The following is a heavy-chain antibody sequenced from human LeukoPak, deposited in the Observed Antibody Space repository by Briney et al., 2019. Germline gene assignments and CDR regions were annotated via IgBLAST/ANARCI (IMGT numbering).Heavy chain of an antibody. V-gene: IGHV4-59*01. CDR3: ARVSNYYDSSGPPQGWFDP. CDR1: GGSISSYY. CDR2: IYYRGST. D-gene: IGHD3-22*01. Sequence: SETLSLTCTVSGGSISSYYWSWIRQPPGKGLEWIGYIYYRGSTNYNPSLKSRVTISVDTSKNQFSLKLSSVTAADTAVYYCARVSNYYDSSGPPQGWFDPWGQGTLVTVSS. J-gene: IGHJ5*02.